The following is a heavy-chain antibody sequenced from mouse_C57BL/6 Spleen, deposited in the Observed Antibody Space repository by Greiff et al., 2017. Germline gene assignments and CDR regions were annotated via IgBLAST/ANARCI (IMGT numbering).Heavy chain of an antibody. J-gene: IGHJ3*01. CDR1: GYTFTSYW. CDR2: IDPSDSYT. V-gene: IGHV1-69*01. Sequence: VQLQQPGAELVMPGASVKLSCKASGYTFTSYWMHWVKQRPGQGLEWIGEIDPSDSYTNYNQKFKGKSTLTVDKSSSTAYMQLSSLTSEDSAVYYCARGDEGLRRGMWFADWGQGTLVTVSA. CDR3: ARGDEGLRRGMWFAD. D-gene: IGHD2-4*01.